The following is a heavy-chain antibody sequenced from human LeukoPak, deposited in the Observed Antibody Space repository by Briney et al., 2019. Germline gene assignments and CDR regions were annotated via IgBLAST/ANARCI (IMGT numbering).Heavy chain of an antibody. CDR3: ARVLTYGSRTYYFDY. D-gene: IGHD3-10*01. Sequence: SETLSLTCTVSGGYISGYYWSWIRQPPGKGLEWIGYIYYSGSTNYNPSLKSRVTISLDTSKNQFSLKLSSVTAADTAVHYCARVLTYGSRTYYFDYWGQGTLVTVSS. V-gene: IGHV4-59*01. J-gene: IGHJ4*02. CDR1: GGYISGYY. CDR2: IYYSGST.